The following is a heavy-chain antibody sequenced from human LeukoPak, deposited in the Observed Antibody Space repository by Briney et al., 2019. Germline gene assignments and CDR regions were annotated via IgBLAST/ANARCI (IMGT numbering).Heavy chain of an antibody. CDR1: GFTFRTYT. J-gene: IGHJ6*02. CDR3: ARDSTYYDSSGYDYYYGMDV. V-gene: IGHV3-21*01. D-gene: IGHD3-22*01. CDR2: ISVSSTDI. Sequence: GGSLRLSCAASGFTFRTYTMNWVRQAPGKGLEWVSSISVSSTDIYYADSVKGRFTISRDNAKNSLYLQMISLRAEDTAIYYCARDSTYYDSSGYDYYYGMDVWGQGTMVTVSS.